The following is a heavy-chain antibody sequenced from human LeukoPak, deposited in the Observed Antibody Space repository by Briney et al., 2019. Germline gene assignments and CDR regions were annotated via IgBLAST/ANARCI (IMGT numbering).Heavy chain of an antibody. CDR1: GGTFSSYA. V-gene: IGHV1-69*04. J-gene: IGHJ6*02. CDR3: ARVYYDILTGNYYYYGMDV. CDR2: IIPTLGIE. Sequence: GASLKLSCKASGGTFSSYAISWVRQAPGHGLEYMGRIIPTLGIENYAQKFQGRVTITADKSTSTAYMELSSLRSEDTAVYYCARVYYDILTGNYYYYGMDVWGQGTTVTVSS. D-gene: IGHD3-9*01.